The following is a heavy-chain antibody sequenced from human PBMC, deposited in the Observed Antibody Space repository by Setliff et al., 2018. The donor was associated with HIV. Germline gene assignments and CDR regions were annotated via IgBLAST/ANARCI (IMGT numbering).Heavy chain of an antibody. CDR1: GGTFSNYP. CDR3: ARDAGYSGYVLDY. Sequence: SVKVSCKASGGTFSNYPISWVRLAPGQGLEWMGKISPALGTADYAQKFQGRVTITADQSTRTVNMELSSLRSEDTAVYYCARDAGYSGYVLDYWGQGTGVTVSS. CDR2: ISPALGTA. J-gene: IGHJ4*02. D-gene: IGHD5-12*01. V-gene: IGHV1-69*08.